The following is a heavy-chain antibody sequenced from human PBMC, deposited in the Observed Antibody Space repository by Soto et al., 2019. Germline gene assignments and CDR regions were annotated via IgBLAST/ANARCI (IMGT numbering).Heavy chain of an antibody. Sequence: SQTLSLTCAISGDSVSSNSAAWNWIRQSPSRGLEWLGRTYYRSKWYNDYAVSVKSRITINPDTSKDQFSLQLNSVTPEDTAVYYCARDRRYSSSRYNWFDPWGQGTLVTVSS. V-gene: IGHV6-1*01. J-gene: IGHJ5*02. CDR1: GDSVSSNSAA. D-gene: IGHD6-6*01. CDR2: TYYRSKWYN. CDR3: ARDRRYSSSRYNWFDP.